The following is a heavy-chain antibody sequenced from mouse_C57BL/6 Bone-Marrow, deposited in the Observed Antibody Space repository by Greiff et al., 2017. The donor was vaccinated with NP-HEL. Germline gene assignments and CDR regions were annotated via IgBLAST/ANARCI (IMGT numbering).Heavy chain of an antibody. V-gene: IGHV1-26*01. D-gene: IGHD2-1*01. CDR3: ARGAGLPPWYFDV. CDR1: GYTFTDYY. J-gene: IGHJ1*03. Sequence: EVQLQQSGPELVKPGASVKISCKASGYTFTDYYMNWVKQSHGKSLEWIGDINPNNGGTSYNQKFKGKATLTVDKSSSTPYMELRSLTSEDSAVYYCARGAGLPPWYFDVWGTGTTVTVSS. CDR2: INPNNGGT.